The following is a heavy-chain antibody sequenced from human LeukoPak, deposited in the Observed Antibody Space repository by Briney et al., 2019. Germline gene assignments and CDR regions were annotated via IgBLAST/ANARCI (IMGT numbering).Heavy chain of an antibody. CDR2: INTNNGNT. CDR1: GYTFISYG. Sequence: ASVKVSCKASGYTFISYGFSWVRQAPGQGLEWMGWINTNNGNTKYAQKLQGRVTMTTDTSTSTAYMELRSLRSDDTAVYYCARGSKPFDYWGQGTLVTVSS. J-gene: IGHJ4*02. CDR3: ARGSKPFDY. V-gene: IGHV1-18*01.